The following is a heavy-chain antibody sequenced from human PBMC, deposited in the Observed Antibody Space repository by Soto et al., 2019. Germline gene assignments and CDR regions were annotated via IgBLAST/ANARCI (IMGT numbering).Heavy chain of an antibody. CDR2: INHSGST. D-gene: IGHD2-15*01. CDR3: ARKHYYCSGGSFYFGPWRATLYYFAY. V-gene: IGHV4-34*01. CDR1: GGACSGYY. J-gene: IGHJ4*02. Sequence: PSETLALTCAVCGGACSGYYWSWIRQPPGKGLEWRGEINHSGSTNYNPSLKSRVTISADTSKNQFSLKLSSVPAADPAVYYCARKHYYCSGGSFYFGPWRATLYYFAYWGQGTLVTASS.